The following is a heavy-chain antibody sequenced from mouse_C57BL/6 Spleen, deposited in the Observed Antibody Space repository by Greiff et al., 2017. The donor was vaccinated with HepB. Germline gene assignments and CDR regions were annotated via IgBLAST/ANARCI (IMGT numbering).Heavy chain of an antibody. V-gene: IGHV5-17*01. CDR2: ISSGSSTI. D-gene: IGHD2-1*01. Sequence: EVKLVESGGGLVKPGGSLKLSCAASGFTFSDYGMHWVRQAPEKGLEWVAYISSGSSTIYYADTVKGRFTISRDNAKNTLFLQMTSLRSEDTAMYYCARGYYGNYRGVMDYWGQGTSVTVSS. CDR3: ARGYYGNYRGVMDY. J-gene: IGHJ4*01. CDR1: GFTFSDYG.